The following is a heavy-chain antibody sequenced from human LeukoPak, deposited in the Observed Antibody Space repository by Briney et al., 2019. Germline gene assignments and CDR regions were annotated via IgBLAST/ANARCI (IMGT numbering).Heavy chain of an antibody. J-gene: IGHJ4*02. V-gene: IGHV3-64D*06. CDR1: GFTFSSYA. CDR2: ISSNGGST. CDR3: VKWYSYGPNFFDY. Sequence: PGGSLRLSCSASGFTFSSYAMHWVRQAPGKGLEYVSAISSNGGSTYYADSVKGRFTISRDKSKNTLYLQMSSLRAEDTAVYYCVKWYSYGPNFFDYWGQGTLVTVSS. D-gene: IGHD5-18*01.